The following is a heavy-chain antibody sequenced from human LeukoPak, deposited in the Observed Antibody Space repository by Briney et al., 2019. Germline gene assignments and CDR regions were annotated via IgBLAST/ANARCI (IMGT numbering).Heavy chain of an antibody. Sequence: GGSLRLSCAASGFTFSNYRMNWVRQAPGKGLEWVSSISSSSAYINYADSVKGRFTISRDNAKNSLYLQMNGLRVEDTAVYYCTREDNWNAFDYWGQGTLVTVSS. CDR1: GFTFSNYR. CDR2: ISSSSAYI. D-gene: IGHD1-1*01. J-gene: IGHJ4*02. CDR3: TREDNWNAFDY. V-gene: IGHV3-21*01.